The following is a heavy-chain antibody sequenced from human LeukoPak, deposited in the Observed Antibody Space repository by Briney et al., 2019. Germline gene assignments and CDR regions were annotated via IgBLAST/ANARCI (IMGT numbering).Heavy chain of an antibody. J-gene: IGHJ4*02. CDR1: GFTFSSYS. CDR2: ITRSSIYI. V-gene: IGHV3-21*01. CDR3: ARDRPAYYYDSSGYYVVY. D-gene: IGHD3-22*01. Sequence: PGGSLRLSCAASGFTFSSYSMNWVRQAPGKGLEWVSSITRSSIYIYYGDSVKGRFTISRDNAKNSLYLQMNSLRAEDTAVYYCARDRPAYYYDSSGYYVVYWGQGTLVTVSS.